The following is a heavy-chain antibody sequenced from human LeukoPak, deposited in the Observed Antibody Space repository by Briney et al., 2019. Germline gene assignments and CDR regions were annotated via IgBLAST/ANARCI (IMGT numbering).Heavy chain of an antibody. D-gene: IGHD2-8*02. CDR1: GGSISSSSYY. V-gene: IGHV4-39*01. CDR3: ARGGGQSGY. Sequence: SETLSLTCTVSGGSISSSSYYWGWIRQPPGKGLEWIGSIYYSGSTYYNPSLKSRVTISVDTSKNQFSLKLSSVTAADTAVYYCARGGGQSGYWGQGTLVTVSS. J-gene: IGHJ4*02. CDR2: IYYSGST.